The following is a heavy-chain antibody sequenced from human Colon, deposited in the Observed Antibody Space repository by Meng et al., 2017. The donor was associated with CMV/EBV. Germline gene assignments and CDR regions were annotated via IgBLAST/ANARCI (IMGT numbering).Heavy chain of an antibody. V-gene: IGHV1-8*03. CDR2: VNPKSGDK. CDR1: GYSFVNSN. CDR3: ARHSSGWSILDY. D-gene: IGHD6-19*01. Sequence: CETSGYSFVNSNINWVRQATGQGLEWMGRVNPKSGDKEYAQKFQGRITVTKDTATNTVYMELNSLTTDDTAVYYCARHSSGWSILDYWGQGALVTVSS. J-gene: IGHJ4*02.